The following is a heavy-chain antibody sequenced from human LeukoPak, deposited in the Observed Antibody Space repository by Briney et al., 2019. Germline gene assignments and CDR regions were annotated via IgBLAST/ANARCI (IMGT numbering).Heavy chain of an antibody. CDR3: ARVVGGWYAFDS. V-gene: IGHV1-2*02. CDR1: GYTFTGYY. CDR2: INPNTGGT. D-gene: IGHD6-19*01. J-gene: IGHJ4*02. Sequence: ASVKLSCKPSGYTFTGYYMHWVRQAPGQGLEWMAWINPNTGGTNYAQKFQGRVTLTRDTSISTAYMELSSLTSEDTAVYYCARVVGGWYAFDSWGQGTLVTVSS.